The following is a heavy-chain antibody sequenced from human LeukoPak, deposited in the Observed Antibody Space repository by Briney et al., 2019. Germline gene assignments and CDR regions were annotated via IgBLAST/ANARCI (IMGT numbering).Heavy chain of an antibody. CDR1: GGSLSGYF. V-gene: IGHV4-34*01. Sequence: SETLSLTCGVYGGSLSGYFWSWIRQPSGKGLEWIGEINHSGSTNYNPSLKSRVTMSVDTSKNQFSLKLTSLTAADTAVYYCARGSSSWPNWGQGTLVTVSS. CDR3: ARGSSSWPN. CDR2: INHSGST. J-gene: IGHJ4*02. D-gene: IGHD6-13*01.